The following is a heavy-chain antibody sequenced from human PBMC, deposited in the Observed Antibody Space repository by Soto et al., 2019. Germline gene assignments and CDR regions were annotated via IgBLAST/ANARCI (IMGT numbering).Heavy chain of an antibody. D-gene: IGHD3-16*02. CDR3: AKDDKGEISDYFDG. V-gene: IGHV3-23*01. Sequence: VQLSESGGGLVEPGGSLRLSCAASGFTFSDYGMGWVRQAPGKGLEWVAGVCGGGVNATGDRTNYADYVKGRFNISRDNSKNTLYFQINSQRAEDTGVYYYAKDDKGEISDYFDGWGQGTLVTVSS. J-gene: IGHJ4*02. CDR1: GFTFSDYG. CDR2: VCGGGVNATGDRT.